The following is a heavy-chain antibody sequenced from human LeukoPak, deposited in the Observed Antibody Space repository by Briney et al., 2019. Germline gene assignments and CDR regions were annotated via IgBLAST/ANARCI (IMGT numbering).Heavy chain of an antibody. CDR2: ISGSGGST. J-gene: IGHJ4*02. D-gene: IGHD3-10*01. Sequence: GGSLRLSCAASGFTFSSYAMSGVRQAPGKGLEWVSAISGSGGSTYYADSVKGRFTISRDNAKNSLYLQMDSLRAEDTAFYYCLKDTSPGGLDYWGQGTPVTVSS. CDR3: LKDTSPGGLDY. CDR1: GFTFSSYA. V-gene: IGHV3-23*01.